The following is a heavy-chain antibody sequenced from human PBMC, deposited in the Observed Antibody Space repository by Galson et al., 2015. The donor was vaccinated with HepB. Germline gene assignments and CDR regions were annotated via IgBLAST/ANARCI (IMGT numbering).Heavy chain of an antibody. D-gene: IGHD5-12*01. J-gene: IGHJ4*02. CDR3: ARDGWM. CDR2: ISSSSTTV. Sequence: SLRLSCAASGFSFSNYNLNWVRQAPGKRLEWISYISSSSTTVYYADSVKGRFSISRDDAQNSLYLQMNSLRDEDTAVYYCARDGWMRGQGTLVTVSS. V-gene: IGHV3-48*02. CDR1: GFSFSNYN.